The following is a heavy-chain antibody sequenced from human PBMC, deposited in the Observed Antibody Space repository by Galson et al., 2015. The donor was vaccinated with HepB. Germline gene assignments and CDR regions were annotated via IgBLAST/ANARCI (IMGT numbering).Heavy chain of an antibody. J-gene: IGHJ4*02. CDR1: GFAFSRYV. D-gene: IGHD4-17*01. V-gene: IGHV3-23*01. CDR3: AAHTADGESTFDF. Sequence: SLRLSCAASGFAFSRYVMSWVRQAPGKGLEWVSAISGSDDSTYFADSGKGRFSIFRDNSKNTLYLQLNSLRAEDTAVYYCAAHTADGESTFDFWGQGTLVTVSS. CDR2: ISGSDDST.